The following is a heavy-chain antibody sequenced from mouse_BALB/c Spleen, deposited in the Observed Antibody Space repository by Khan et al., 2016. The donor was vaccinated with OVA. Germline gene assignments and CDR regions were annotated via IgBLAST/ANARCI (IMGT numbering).Heavy chain of an antibody. Sequence: QMQLEESGPGLAAPSQSLSITCTISGFSLTNYGVHWVRQPPGKGLEWLAVIWSDGSTTYNSALKSRLTITKDTSQSQVFLKMNSLQTDDTAIYFCARQPYYHYNIMDYWGQGTSVTVSS. V-gene: IGHV2-6-1*01. D-gene: IGHD2-10*01. CDR3: ARQPYYHYNIMDY. CDR2: IWSDGST. J-gene: IGHJ4*01. CDR1: GFSLTNYG.